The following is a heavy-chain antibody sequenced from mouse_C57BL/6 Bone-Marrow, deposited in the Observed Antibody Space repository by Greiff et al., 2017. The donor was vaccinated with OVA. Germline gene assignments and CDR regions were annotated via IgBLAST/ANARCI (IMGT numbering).Heavy chain of an antibody. V-gene: IGHV1-74*01. D-gene: IGHD2-1*01. J-gene: IGHJ3*01. CDR2: IYPSDSDT. CDR1: GYTFTSYW. Sequence: VQLQQSGAELVKPGASVKVSCKASGYTFTSYWMHWVQQRPGQGLEWIGRIYPSDSDTNYNQKFKGKATLTVDKASSTAYMQLSSLTSEDSAVYFGASTGFAYWCQGTRVTVSA. CDR3: ASTGFAY.